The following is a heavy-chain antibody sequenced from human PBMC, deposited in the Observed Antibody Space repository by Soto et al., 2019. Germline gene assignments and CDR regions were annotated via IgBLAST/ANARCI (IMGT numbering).Heavy chain of an antibody. D-gene: IGHD2-2*01. V-gene: IGHV2-5*02. Sequence: QITLKESGPTLVKPTQTLTLTCTFSGFSLSSSGVGVHWIRQPPGKALEWLALIYWDGEKRYSTSLKTRLTITKDTSKSQVVLTMTNMDPVDTATYYCAYSGGIPAALLFNYWGQGTLVTVSS. CDR3: AYSGGIPAALLFNY. CDR1: GFSLSSSGVG. CDR2: IYWDGEK. J-gene: IGHJ4*02.